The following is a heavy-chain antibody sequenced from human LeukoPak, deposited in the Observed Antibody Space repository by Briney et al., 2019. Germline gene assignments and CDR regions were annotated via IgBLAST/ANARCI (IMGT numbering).Heavy chain of an antibody. CDR2: IYYSGST. CDR1: GGSISSSSYY. CDR3: ARDGIAAAGTRAFDI. J-gene: IGHJ3*02. D-gene: IGHD6-13*01. V-gene: IGHV4-39*07. Sequence: SETLSFTCTVSGGSISSSSYYWGWIRQPPGKGLEWIGSIYYSGSTYYNPSLKSRVTISVDTSKNQFSLKLSSVTAADTAVYYCARDGIAAAGTRAFDIWGQGTMVTVSS.